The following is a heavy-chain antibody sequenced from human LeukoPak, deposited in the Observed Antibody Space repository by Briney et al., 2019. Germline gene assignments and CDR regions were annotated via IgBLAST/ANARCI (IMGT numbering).Heavy chain of an antibody. V-gene: IGHV1-69*05. D-gene: IGHD1-1*01. CDR3: ARGPELERFDY. J-gene: IGHJ4*02. Sequence: SVKVSCKASGGTFSSYTISWVRQAPGQGLEWMGGIIPMFGTANYAQKFQGRVTITTDESTSTAYMELSSLRSEDTAVYYCARGPELERFDYWGQGTLVTVSS. CDR2: IIPMFGTA. CDR1: GGTFSSYT.